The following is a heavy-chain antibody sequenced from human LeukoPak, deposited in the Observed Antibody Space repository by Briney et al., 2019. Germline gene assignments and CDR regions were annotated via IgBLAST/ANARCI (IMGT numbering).Heavy chain of an antibody. V-gene: IGHV3-7*01. J-gene: IGHJ3*02. Sequence: GGSLRLSCAASGFTFSSYCMSWVRQAPGKGLEWVANINQDGSEKYYVDSVKGRFTISRDNAKNSLYLQMNSLRAEDTAVYYCAKYYYDSSGYYWSDDAFDIWGQGTMVTASS. CDR3: AKYYYDSSGYYWSDDAFDI. CDR2: INQDGSEK. CDR1: GFTFSSYC. D-gene: IGHD3-22*01.